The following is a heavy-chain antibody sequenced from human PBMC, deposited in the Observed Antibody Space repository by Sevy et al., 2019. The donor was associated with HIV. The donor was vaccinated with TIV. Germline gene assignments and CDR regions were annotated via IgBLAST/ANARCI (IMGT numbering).Heavy chain of an antibody. V-gene: IGHV3-21*04. CDR1: GITFSYYS. Sequence: GGSLRLSCAASGITFSYYSMNWVRQAPGKGLEWVSSISCSSSYIYYADSVKGRFTISRDNAKNSLYLQMNSLRAEDTAVYYCARDCSSTSCLWGLDVWGQGTTVTVSS. CDR2: ISCSSSYI. J-gene: IGHJ6*02. CDR3: ARDCSSTSCLWGLDV. D-gene: IGHD2-2*01.